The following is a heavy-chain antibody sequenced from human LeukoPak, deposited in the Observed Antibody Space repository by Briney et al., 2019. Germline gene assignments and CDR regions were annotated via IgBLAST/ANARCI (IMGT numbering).Heavy chain of an antibody. CDR1: GFTFSAYA. Sequence: GGSLRLSCAASGFTFSAYAMSWVRQAPGKGLEWVSSLSGSGGSTYYADSVKGRFTISRDNSKNTLYLQMNSLRVEDTAVYYCAKDPHTGYSFAYWGQGTLVTVSS. CDR3: AKDPHTGYSFAY. V-gene: IGHV3-23*01. CDR2: LSGSGGST. J-gene: IGHJ4*02. D-gene: IGHD5-18*01.